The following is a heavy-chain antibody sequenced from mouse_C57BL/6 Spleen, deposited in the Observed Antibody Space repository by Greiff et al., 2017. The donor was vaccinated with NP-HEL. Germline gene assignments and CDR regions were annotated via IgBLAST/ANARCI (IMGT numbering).Heavy chain of an antibody. CDR2: ISYDGSN. V-gene: IGHV3-6*01. CDR3: ASDDYDGGY. CDR1: GYSITSGYY. D-gene: IGHD2-4*01. J-gene: IGHJ2*01. Sequence: EVQLQESGPGLVKPSQSLSLTCSVTGYSITSGYYWNWIRQFPGNKLEWMGYISYDGSNNYNPSLKNRISITRDTSKNQFFLKLNSVTTEDTATYYCASDDYDGGYWGQGTTLTVSS.